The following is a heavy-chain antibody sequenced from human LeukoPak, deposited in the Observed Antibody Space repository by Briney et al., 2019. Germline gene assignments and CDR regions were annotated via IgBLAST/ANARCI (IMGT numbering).Heavy chain of an antibody. Sequence: GRSLRLSCAASGFTFSNYAITWVRRAPGRGLEWVSSISVSGFTTYYADSVKGRFTISRDNSKNTLSLQLNSLRAEDTAVYYCAKAGGEVATISPFEMWGQGTKVTVSS. CDR3: AKAGGEVATISPFEM. CDR2: ISVSGFTT. CDR1: GFTFSNYA. D-gene: IGHD5-24*01. J-gene: IGHJ3*02. V-gene: IGHV3-23*01.